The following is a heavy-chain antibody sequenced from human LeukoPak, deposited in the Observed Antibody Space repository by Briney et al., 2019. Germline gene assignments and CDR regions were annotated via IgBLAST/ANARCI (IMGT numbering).Heavy chain of an antibody. J-gene: IGHJ4*02. CDR2: IWHSGST. CDR3: AFYNRGWYLDY. V-gene: IGHV4-4*02. D-gene: IGHD1-14*01. CDR1: GDSITSSNW. Sequence: SGTLSLTCAVSGDSITSSNWWSWVRQPPGKGLEWIGEIWHSGSTNYNPSLRSRVAISVDKSKNQFSLKLSSVTAADTAMYYCAFYNRGWYLDYWGQGTLVTVSS.